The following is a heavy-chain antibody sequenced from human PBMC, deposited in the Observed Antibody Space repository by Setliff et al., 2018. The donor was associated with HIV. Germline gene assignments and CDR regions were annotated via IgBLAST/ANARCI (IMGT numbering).Heavy chain of an antibody. Sequence: LRLSCAASGFTFSNYWMTWVRRAPGKGLEWVANIRQDEREKYYVDSVKGRFTIFRDNAKNSLYLQMDSLRAEDTAVYYCARRSGSYYQFDYWGQGTLVTVSS. V-gene: IGHV3-7*01. CDR2: IRQDEREK. CDR3: ARRSGSYYQFDY. J-gene: IGHJ4*02. CDR1: GFTFSNYW. D-gene: IGHD1-26*01.